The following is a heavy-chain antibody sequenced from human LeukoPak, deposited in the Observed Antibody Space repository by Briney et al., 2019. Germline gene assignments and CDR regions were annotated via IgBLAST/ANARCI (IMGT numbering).Heavy chain of an antibody. J-gene: IGHJ4*02. Sequence: TGGSLRLSCAASGFTVSSNYMSWVRQAPGKGLEWVSVIYSGGSTYYADSVKGRFTISRDNSKNTLYLQMNSLRAEDTAVYYCARDSSGYNGYWGQGTLVTVSS. CDR2: IYSGGST. V-gene: IGHV3-53*01. D-gene: IGHD3-22*01. CDR3: ARDSSGYNGY. CDR1: GFTVSSNY.